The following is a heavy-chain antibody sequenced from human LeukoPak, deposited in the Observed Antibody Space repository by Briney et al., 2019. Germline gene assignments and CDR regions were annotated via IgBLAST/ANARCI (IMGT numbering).Heavy chain of an antibody. V-gene: IGHV5-51*01. Sequence: GESLKISCKGSGYSFTSYWIGWVRQMPGKGLEWMGIIYPGDSDTRYSPSFQGQVTISAVKSISTAYLQWSGLKASDTAMYYCAGSPYCSGGSCSNTDAFDIWGQGTMVTVSS. CDR3: AGSPYCSGGSCSNTDAFDI. CDR2: IYPGDSDT. D-gene: IGHD2-15*01. CDR1: GYSFTSYW. J-gene: IGHJ3*02.